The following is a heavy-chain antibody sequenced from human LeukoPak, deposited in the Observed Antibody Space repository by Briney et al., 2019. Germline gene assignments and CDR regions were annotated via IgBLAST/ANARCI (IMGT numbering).Heavy chain of an antibody. Sequence: SETLSLTCTVSGGSISSDSYHWGWIRQPPGKGLEWIGSIYYSGDTNYNPSLKSRVTMSVVTSKNQFSLKLRSVTAADTAVYYCARSPGIAAAGLDGYYYYGMDVWGQGTTVTVSS. V-gene: IGHV4-39*07. CDR1: GGSISSDSYH. J-gene: IGHJ6*02. D-gene: IGHD6-13*01. CDR3: ARSPGIAAAGLDGYYYYGMDV. CDR2: IYYSGDT.